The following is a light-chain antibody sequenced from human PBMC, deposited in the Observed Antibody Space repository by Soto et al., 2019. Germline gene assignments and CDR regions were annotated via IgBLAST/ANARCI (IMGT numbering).Light chain of an antibody. CDR3: QQRNTWPLT. J-gene: IGKJ4*01. Sequence: EIVLTQSPATLSLSPGERATLSCRASESAGNYLAWYQQQPGKAPRLLIYAVSTRASGIPDRFSGSGSGTDFTLTISSLEPEDVAAYYCQQRNTWPLTFGGGTKVEIK. CDR1: ESAGNY. CDR2: AVS. V-gene: IGKV3-11*01.